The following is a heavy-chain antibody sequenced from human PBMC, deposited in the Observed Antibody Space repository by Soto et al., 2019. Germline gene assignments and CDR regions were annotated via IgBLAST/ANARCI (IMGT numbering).Heavy chain of an antibody. D-gene: IGHD3-9*01. CDR2: INPSGGST. CDR1: GYTFTSYY. Sequence: QVQLVQSGAEVKKPGASVKVSCKASGYTFTSYYMHWVRQAPGQGLEWMGIINPSGGSTSYAQKFQGRVTMTRDTSTSTVYMELSSLRSEDTAVYYCARVADILTGYYIPAFDIWGQGTMVTVSS. CDR3: ARVADILTGYYIPAFDI. J-gene: IGHJ3*02. V-gene: IGHV1-46*03.